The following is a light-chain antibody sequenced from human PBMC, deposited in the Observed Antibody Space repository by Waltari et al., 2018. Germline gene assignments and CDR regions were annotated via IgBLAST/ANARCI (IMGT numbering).Light chain of an antibody. CDR3: QQSNLWAPIT. CDR1: QSVSSS. J-gene: IGKJ5*01. Sequence: EIVMTQSPATLSVSPGETATHPCRASQSVSSSLAWYQKKPGPAPRLPICDASTRATSIPSKFRGSVSATEVTLTNSSLQSEDFAVYYCQQSNLWAPITSSHGTRLEIK. CDR2: DAS. V-gene: IGKV3-15*01.